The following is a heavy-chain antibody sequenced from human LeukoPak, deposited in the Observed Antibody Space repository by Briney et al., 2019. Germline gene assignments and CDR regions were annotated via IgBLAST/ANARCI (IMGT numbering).Heavy chain of an antibody. J-gene: IGHJ5*02. CDR1: GGSISSYY. Sequence: SETLSLTCTVSGGSISSYYWSWIRQPPGKGLEWIGYIHYSGSTNNNPSLKSRVTISVDTSKNQFSLKLSSVTAADTAVYYCARLRLRPVWFDPWGQGTLVTVSS. V-gene: IGHV4-59*12. CDR3: ARLRLRPVWFDP. D-gene: IGHD2-8*01. CDR2: IHYSGST.